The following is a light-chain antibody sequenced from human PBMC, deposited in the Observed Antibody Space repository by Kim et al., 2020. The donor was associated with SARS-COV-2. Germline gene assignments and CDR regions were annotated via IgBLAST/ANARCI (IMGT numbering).Light chain of an antibody. CDR2: GAS. Sequence: SPGERATPSFRASRSGSSNFAWYQQKTGQAPRLLIYGASTRATCIPARFSGSGSCTEFTLTISSLQSDDFSVYYCQQYNNWPPDTFGQGTKLEI. V-gene: IGKV3-15*01. J-gene: IGKJ2*01. CDR1: RSGSSN. CDR3: QQYNNWPPDT.